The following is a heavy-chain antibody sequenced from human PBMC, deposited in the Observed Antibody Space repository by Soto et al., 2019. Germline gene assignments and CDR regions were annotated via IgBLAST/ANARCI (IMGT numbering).Heavy chain of an antibody. CDR1: GFTFSSYG. CDR2: ISYDGSNK. V-gene: IGHV3-30*18. CDR3: AKDHYYDSSGYYPGDY. J-gene: IGHJ4*02. Sequence: LRLSCAASGFTFSSYGMHWVRQAPGKGLEWVAVISYDGSNKYYADSVKGRFTISRDNSKNTLYLQMNSLRAEDTAVYYCAKDHYYDSSGYYPGDYWGQGTLVTVSS. D-gene: IGHD3-22*01.